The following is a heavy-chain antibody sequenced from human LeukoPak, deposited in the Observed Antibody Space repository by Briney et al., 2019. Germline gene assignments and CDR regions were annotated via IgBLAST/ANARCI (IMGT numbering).Heavy chain of an antibody. V-gene: IGHV3-7*01. Sequence: GGSLRLSCTASGFTFSRSWMNWIRQAPGKGLEWVANINPDGDGMRFVDSVKGRYTMSRDNAQSSLHLQMNSLRVEDTAFYYCAAWTDRGYSYWGQGVLVTVSS. CDR3: AAWTDRGYSY. D-gene: IGHD5-12*01. CDR1: GFTFSRSW. CDR2: INPDGDGM. J-gene: IGHJ4*02.